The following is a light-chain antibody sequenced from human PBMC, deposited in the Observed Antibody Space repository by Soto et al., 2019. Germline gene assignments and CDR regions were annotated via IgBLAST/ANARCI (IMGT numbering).Light chain of an antibody. CDR1: QSVSSNH. V-gene: IGKV3-20*01. J-gene: IGKJ2*01. CDR2: GSS. Sequence: EIVLTQSPGTLSLSPGERATLSCRASQSVSSNHLAWYQQKPGQAPRLLIYGSSSRATGIPDRFSGSGSGTDFPLTISRLEPEDFAVYFCHLYCGSPPHTFGQGTKVEIK. CDR3: HLYCGSPPHT.